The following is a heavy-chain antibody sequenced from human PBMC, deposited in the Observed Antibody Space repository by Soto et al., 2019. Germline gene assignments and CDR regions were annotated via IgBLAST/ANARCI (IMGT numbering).Heavy chain of an antibody. CDR1: GFTFSSCA. Sequence: GGSLRLSCAASGFTFSSCAMNLVRQAPGKGLEWVSTISGSGESTYYADYVKGRFTISRDNSKSTLYLQMNSLRAEDTAVYYCAKDRWNYDYFEFWGQGTLVTVSS. D-gene: IGHD1-7*01. CDR3: AKDRWNYDYFEF. J-gene: IGHJ4*02. CDR2: ISGSGEST. V-gene: IGHV3-23*01.